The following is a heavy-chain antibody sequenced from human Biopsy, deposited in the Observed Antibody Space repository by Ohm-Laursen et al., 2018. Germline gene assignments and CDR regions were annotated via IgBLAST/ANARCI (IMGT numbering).Heavy chain of an antibody. J-gene: IGHJ4*02. D-gene: IGHD6-19*01. V-gene: IGHV1-2*02. CDR2: ISPKSGDT. Sequence: ASVKVSCKASGHSFTGYYIHWVRQAPGQGLEWMGWISPKSGDTNYAHKFQGNITMTRDTSMSTAHMEMSRLRCDDTAVYYCALQSVAQMKNFDYWGQGTLVTVSS. CDR1: GHSFTGYY. CDR3: ALQSVAQMKNFDY.